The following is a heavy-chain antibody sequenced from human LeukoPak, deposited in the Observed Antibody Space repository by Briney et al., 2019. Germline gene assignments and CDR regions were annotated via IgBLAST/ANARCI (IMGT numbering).Heavy chain of an antibody. Sequence: GASVKVSCKASGYTFTGYYMHWVRQAPGQGLEWVGWINPNSGGTNYAQKFQGRVTMTRDTSISTAYMELSRLRSDDTAVYYCARARREVRGVIWSFRHWFDPWGQGTLVTVSS. V-gene: IGHV1-2*02. D-gene: IGHD3-10*01. J-gene: IGHJ5*02. CDR2: INPNSGGT. CDR3: ARARREVRGVIWSFRHWFDP. CDR1: GYTFTGYY.